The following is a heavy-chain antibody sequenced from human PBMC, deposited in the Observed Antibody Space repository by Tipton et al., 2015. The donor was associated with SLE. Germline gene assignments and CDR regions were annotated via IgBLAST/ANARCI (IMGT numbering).Heavy chain of an antibody. V-gene: IGHV3-30*18. CDR3: AKGPVGQPAYFQH. Sequence: SLRLSCAASGFTFSSYGMHWVRQAPGKGLEWVAVIWYDGSNKYYADSVKGRFTISRDNSKNTLYLQMNSLRAEDTAMYYCAKGPVGQPAYFQHWGQGTLVTVSS. D-gene: IGHD1-26*01. CDR1: GFTFSSYG. CDR2: IWYDGSNK. J-gene: IGHJ1*01.